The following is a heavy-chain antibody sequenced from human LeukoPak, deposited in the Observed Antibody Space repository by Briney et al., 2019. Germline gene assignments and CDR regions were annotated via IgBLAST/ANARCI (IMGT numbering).Heavy chain of an antibody. CDR3: ARPGYCSSTSCPIVY. Sequence: SETLSLTCTVSGGSISSSSYYWGWIRQPPGKGLEWIGSIYYSGCTYYNPSLKSRVTISVDTSKNQFSLKLSSVTAADTAVYYCARPGYCSSTSCPIVYWGQGTLVTVSS. CDR1: GGSISSSSYY. V-gene: IGHV4-39*01. CDR2: IYYSGCT. J-gene: IGHJ4*02. D-gene: IGHD2-2*01.